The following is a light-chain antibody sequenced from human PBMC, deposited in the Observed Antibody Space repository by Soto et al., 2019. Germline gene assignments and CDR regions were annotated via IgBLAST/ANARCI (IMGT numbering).Light chain of an antibody. V-gene: IGKV3-15*01. J-gene: IGKJ5*01. CDR1: QSVSSN. Sequence: EVVMTQSPATLSVSPGERATLSCRASQSVSSNLAWYQQKHGQAPRLLIYGASTRATGIPARFSGSGSGTEFTRTISSLQSEDFAVYYCQQYDNWPPITFGQGTRLGIK. CDR3: QQYDNWPPIT. CDR2: GAS.